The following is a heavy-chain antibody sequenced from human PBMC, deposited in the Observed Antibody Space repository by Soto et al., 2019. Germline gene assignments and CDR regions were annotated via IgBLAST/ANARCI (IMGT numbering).Heavy chain of an antibody. CDR3: ARRGTQPWGWFDP. CDR1: GGSISSSSYY. CDR2: IYYSGST. D-gene: IGHD3-16*01. J-gene: IGHJ5*02. Sequence: PSETLSLTCTVSGGSISSSSYYWGWIRQPPGKGLEWIGSIYYSGSTYYNPSLKSRVTISVDTSKNQFSLKLSSVTAADTAVYYCARRGTQPWGWFDPWGQGTLVTVSS. V-gene: IGHV4-39*01.